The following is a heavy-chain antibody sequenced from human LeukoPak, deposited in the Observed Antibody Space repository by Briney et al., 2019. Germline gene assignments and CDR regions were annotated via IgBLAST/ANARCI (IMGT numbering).Heavy chain of an antibody. CDR2: ISSTSSTK. CDR3: AKDRGRNWFDP. D-gene: IGHD1-14*01. J-gene: IGHJ5*02. Sequence: GGSLRLSCSASGFTLSSYSVNWVRQAPGKGLEWVSYISSTSSTKYYADSAKGRCTISRDNSKNTLYLQMNSLRAEDTAVYYCAKDRGRNWFDPWGQGTLVTVSS. CDR1: GFTLSSYS. V-gene: IGHV3-48*01.